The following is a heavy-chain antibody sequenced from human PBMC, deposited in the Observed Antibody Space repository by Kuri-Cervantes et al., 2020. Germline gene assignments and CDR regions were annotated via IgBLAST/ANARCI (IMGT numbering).Heavy chain of an antibody. CDR1: GFTFDDYA. D-gene: IGHD1-26*01. Sequence: SLKISCAASGFTFDDYAMHWVRQAPGKGLEWVSGISWNSGSIGYADSVKGRFTISRDRSKNTLYLQMNSLRVEDTAVYYCARERGAAYYFDYWGQGTLVTVSS. V-gene: IGHV3-9*01. CDR2: ISWNSGSI. J-gene: IGHJ4*02. CDR3: ARERGAAYYFDY.